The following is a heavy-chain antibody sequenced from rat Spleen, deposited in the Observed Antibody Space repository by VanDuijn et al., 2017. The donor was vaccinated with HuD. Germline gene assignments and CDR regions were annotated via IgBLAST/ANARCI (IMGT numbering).Heavy chain of an antibody. J-gene: IGHJ1*01. Sequence: EVQLVESGGGLVQPGGSLKLSCVASGFTFNNYWMTWIRQAPGKGLEWVASITNASGRTYYPDSVKGRFTISRDTAHNTLYLQMNSLRSEETATYYCTTLSSYTHWYFDFWGPGTMVTVSS. CDR1: GFTFNNYW. V-gene: IGHV5-31*01. D-gene: IGHD1-2*01. CDR2: ITNASGRT. CDR3: TTLSSYTHWYFDF.